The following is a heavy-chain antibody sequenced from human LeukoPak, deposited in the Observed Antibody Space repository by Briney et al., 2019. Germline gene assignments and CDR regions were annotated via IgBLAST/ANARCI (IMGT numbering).Heavy chain of an antibody. V-gene: IGHV3-23*01. CDR2: ISTSAT. CDR3: ARDPNGDYIGAFEF. Sequence: GSLRLSCEASGFTFSRYAMIWVRQAPGKGLEWVSAISTSATQYADSVKGRFTISRDNSKNTLYLQMNSLRAEDTAVYYCARDPNGDYIGAFEFWGQGTMVTVSS. J-gene: IGHJ3*01. CDR1: GFTFSRYA. D-gene: IGHD4-17*01.